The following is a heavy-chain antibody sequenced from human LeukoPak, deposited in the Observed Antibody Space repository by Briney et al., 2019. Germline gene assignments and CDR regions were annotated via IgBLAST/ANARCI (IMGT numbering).Heavy chain of an antibody. CDR3: ARGFRGDNFDY. J-gene: IGHJ4*02. D-gene: IGHD7-27*01. CDR1: GYSISSAYY. V-gene: IGHV4-38-2*02. CDR2: MYHSGST. Sequence: SETLSLTCSVSGYSISSAYYWGWIRQPPGKGLEWIGTMYHSGSTNYNPSLKSRVTISVDTSRNQFSLKLSSVTAADTAVYFCARGFRGDNFDYWGQGTLVTVSS.